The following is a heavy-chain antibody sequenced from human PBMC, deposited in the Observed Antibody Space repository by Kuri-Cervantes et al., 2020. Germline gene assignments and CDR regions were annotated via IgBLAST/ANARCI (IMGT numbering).Heavy chain of an antibody. CDR1: GFSLSTSGVG. J-gene: IGHJ4*02. D-gene: IGHD6-13*01. CDR2: IYWDDDK. Sequence: SGPTLVKPTQTLTLTCSFSGFSLSTSGVGVGWIRQPPGKALEWLAVIYWDDDKRYSPSLMTRLTITMDTSKDHVVLTMTNVDPMDTATYYCAHRRREGSSWTDFDYWGQGTLVTVSS. CDR3: AHRRREGSSWTDFDY. V-gene: IGHV2-5*02.